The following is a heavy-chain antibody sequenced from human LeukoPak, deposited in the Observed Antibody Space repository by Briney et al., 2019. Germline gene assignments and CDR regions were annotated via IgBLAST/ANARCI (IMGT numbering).Heavy chain of an antibody. CDR2: IKTKSDGGTT. V-gene: IGHV3-15*01. J-gene: IGHJ4*02. CDR3: TTVGIRYYSDYLFDF. Sequence: PGGSLRLSCAASGFTFINAWMSWVRQAPGKGLEWVGRIKTKSDGGTTDYAAPVKGRFSISRDESKNTLYLQMNNLKTEDTAVYYCTTVGIRYYSDYLFDFWGQGALVTVSS. D-gene: IGHD4-11*01. CDR1: GFTFINAW.